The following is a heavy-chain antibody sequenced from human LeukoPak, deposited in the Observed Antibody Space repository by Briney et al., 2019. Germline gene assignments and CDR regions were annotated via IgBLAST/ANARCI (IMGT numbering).Heavy chain of an antibody. CDR3: ARGPDRSYDFWSGYYGNWFDP. V-gene: IGHV1-8*03. CDR2: MNPNSGNT. Sequence: ASVKVSCKASGYTFTSCDINWVRQATGQGLEWMGWMNPNSGNTGYAQKFQGRVTITRNTSISTAYMELSSLRSEDTAVYYCARGPDRSYDFWSGYYGNWFDPWGQGTLVTVSS. D-gene: IGHD3-3*01. CDR1: GYTFTSCD. J-gene: IGHJ5*02.